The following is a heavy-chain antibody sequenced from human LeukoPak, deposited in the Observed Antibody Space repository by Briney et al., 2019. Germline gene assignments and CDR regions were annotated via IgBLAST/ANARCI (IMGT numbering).Heavy chain of an antibody. J-gene: IGHJ6*02. CDR2: IYHSGST. D-gene: IGHD6-13*01. V-gene: IGHV4-4*02. Sequence: PSGTLSLTCAVSGGSISSSNWWSWVRQPPGKGLEWIGEIYHSGSTNYNPSLKSRVTISVDKSKNQFSLKLSSVTAADTAVYYCARDESPPYSSSWFDGYYYYYYGMDVWGQGTTVTVSS. CDR3: ARDESPPYSSSWFDGYYYYYYGMDV. CDR1: GGSISSSNW.